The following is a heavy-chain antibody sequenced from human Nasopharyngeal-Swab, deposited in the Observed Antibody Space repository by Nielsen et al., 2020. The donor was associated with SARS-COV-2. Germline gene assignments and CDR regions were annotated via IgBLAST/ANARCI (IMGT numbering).Heavy chain of an antibody. CDR1: GGSISSGTYY. V-gene: IGHV4-61*02. Sequence: SETLSLTCTVSGGSISSGTYYWSWIRQPAGKGREWIGRIYTSGSTNYNPSLKNRVTISVDTSTNQFSLKLSSVTAADTAVYYCASEWFGELDDYYYGMDVWGQGTTVTVSS. CDR2: IYTSGST. CDR3: ASEWFGELDDYYYGMDV. D-gene: IGHD3-10*01. J-gene: IGHJ6*02.